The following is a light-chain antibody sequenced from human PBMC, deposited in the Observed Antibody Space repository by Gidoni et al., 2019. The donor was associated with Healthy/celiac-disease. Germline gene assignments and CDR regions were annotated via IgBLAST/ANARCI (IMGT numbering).Light chain of an antibody. J-gene: IGKJ4*01. CDR1: QSVSSY. CDR2: DAS. V-gene: IGKV3-11*01. Sequence: DIVLTQSPATLSLPPGARATLSCRASQSVSSYLAWYQQKPGQAPRLLIYDASNRATGIPARFSGSGSGTDFTLTISSLEPEDFAVYYCQQRSNWLTFGGGTKVEIK. CDR3: QQRSNWLT.